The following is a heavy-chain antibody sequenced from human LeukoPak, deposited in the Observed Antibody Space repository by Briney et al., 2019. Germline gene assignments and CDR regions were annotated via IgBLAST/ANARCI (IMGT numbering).Heavy chain of an antibody. D-gene: IGHD5-18*01. Sequence: SETLSLTCVVSGDSITSGYYWAWIRQPPGKGLEWIGSIFHSGSTYRNPSLRSRVTMSLNTSKNQISLILSSMTAADTAVYYCARSSSVDTALVGVHWFDPWGQGTLVTVSS. CDR1: GDSITSGYY. V-gene: IGHV4-38-2*01. CDR2: IFHSGST. J-gene: IGHJ5*02. CDR3: ARSSSVDTALVGVHWFDP.